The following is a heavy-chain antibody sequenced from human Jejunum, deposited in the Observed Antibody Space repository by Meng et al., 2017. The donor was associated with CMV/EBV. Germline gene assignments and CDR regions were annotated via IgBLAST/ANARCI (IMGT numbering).Heavy chain of an antibody. CDR3: VRGRCTKTSCYMGALEQ. V-gene: IGHV4-4*02. CDR2: ISPTEAR. D-gene: IGHD2-2*02. J-gene: IGHJ4*02. Sequence: SIRGSHWWRLVRQSPGKGLEWIGEISPTEARNHNPSLKSRVTISVDYSKNRFSLMLTSVTAADTAVYYCVRGRCTKTSCYMGALEQWGQGTLVTVSS. CDR1: SIRGSHW.